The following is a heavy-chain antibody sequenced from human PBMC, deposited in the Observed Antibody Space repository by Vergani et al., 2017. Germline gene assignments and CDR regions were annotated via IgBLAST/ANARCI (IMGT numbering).Heavy chain of an antibody. CDR3: AKGPFGSTSDPYYYYYGMDV. Sequence: EVQLVESGGGLVQPGGSLRLSCAASGFTFSSYSMNWVRQAPGKGLEWVSYISSSSSTIYYADSVKGRFTISRDNAKNSLYLQMNSLRAEDTAVYYCAKGPFGSTSDPYYYYYGMDVWGQGP. CDR2: ISSSSSTI. D-gene: IGHD2-2*01. J-gene: IGHJ6*02. V-gene: IGHV3-48*04. CDR1: GFTFSSYS.